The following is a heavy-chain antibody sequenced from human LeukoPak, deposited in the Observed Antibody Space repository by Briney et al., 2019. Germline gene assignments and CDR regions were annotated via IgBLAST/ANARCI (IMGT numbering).Heavy chain of an antibody. CDR1: GGSISSYY. J-gene: IGHJ5*02. D-gene: IGHD2-2*01. V-gene: IGHV4-4*07. Sequence: SETLSLTCTVSGGSISSYYWSWIRQPAGKGLEWIGRIYTSGSTNYNPSLKSVVTMSVDTSKNQCSLKRSSVTAADTAVYYCARGVEDIVVVPGNWFDPWGQGTLVTVSS. CDR3: ARGVEDIVVVPGNWFDP. CDR2: IYTSGST.